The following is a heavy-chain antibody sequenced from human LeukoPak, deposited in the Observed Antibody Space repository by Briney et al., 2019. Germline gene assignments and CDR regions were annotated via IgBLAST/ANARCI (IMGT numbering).Heavy chain of an antibody. Sequence: GGSLRLSCAASGFTFTSHGMNWVRQAPGKGLEWVSYISSSGSTIYYADSVKGRFTISRDNAKNSLYLQMNSLRAEDTAVYYCAELGITMIGGVWGKGTTVTISS. J-gene: IGHJ6*04. CDR1: GFTFTSHG. CDR3: AELGITMIGGV. V-gene: IGHV3-48*04. CDR2: ISSSGSTI. D-gene: IGHD3-10*02.